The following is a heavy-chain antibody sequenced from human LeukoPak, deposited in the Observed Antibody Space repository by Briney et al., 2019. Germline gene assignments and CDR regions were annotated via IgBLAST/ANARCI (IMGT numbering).Heavy chain of an antibody. CDR1: GYTFTSYD. Sequence: ASVKVSCKASGYTFTSYDINWVRQATGQGLEWMGWMNPNSGNTGYAQKFQGRVTMTRNTSISTAYMELSSLRSEDTAVYYCARDPDTTENYNWFDPWGQGTLVTVSS. D-gene: IGHD4-17*01. J-gene: IGHJ5*02. CDR3: ARDPDTTENYNWFDP. V-gene: IGHV1-8*01. CDR2: MNPNSGNT.